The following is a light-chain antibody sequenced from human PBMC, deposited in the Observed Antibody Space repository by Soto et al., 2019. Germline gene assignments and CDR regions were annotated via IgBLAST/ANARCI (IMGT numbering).Light chain of an antibody. J-gene: IGLJ1*01. CDR2: EVS. Sequence: QSVLTQPASVSGSPGQSIAISCIGTSSYVGAYDYVSWYQQHPDRAPKLMIYEVSNRPSGVSNRFSGSKSVNTATLTISGLQAEDEADYYCSSYTSSSTQVFGTGTKVTVL. CDR3: SSYTSSSTQV. V-gene: IGLV2-14*03. CDR1: SSYVGAYDY.